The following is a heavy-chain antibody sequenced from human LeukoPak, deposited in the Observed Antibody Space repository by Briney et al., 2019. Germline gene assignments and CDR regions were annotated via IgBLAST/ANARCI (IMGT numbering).Heavy chain of an antibody. Sequence: GGSLRLSCAASGFTFSSYAMNWVRQAPGKGLEWVSSISSSSSYIYYADSVKGRFTISRDNARNSLYLQMNSLRAEDTAVYYCARDTDQYCGRDCYVDYWGQGTLVTVSS. D-gene: IGHD2-21*02. CDR3: ARDTDQYCGRDCYVDY. V-gene: IGHV3-21*01. CDR2: ISSSSSYI. J-gene: IGHJ4*02. CDR1: GFTFSSYA.